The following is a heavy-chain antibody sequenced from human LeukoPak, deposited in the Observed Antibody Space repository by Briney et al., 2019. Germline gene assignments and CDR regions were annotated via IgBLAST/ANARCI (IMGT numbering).Heavy chain of an antibody. CDR3: AGGSSWYVGWFDP. Sequence: KPSETLSLTCTVSGGSISSYYWSWIRQPPGKGLEWFGYIYYSGSTNYNPSLKSRVTISVDTSKNQFSLKLSSVTAADTAVYYCAGGSSWYVGWFDPWGQGTLVTVSS. CDR1: GGSISSYY. CDR2: IYYSGST. V-gene: IGHV4-59*01. J-gene: IGHJ5*02. D-gene: IGHD6-13*01.